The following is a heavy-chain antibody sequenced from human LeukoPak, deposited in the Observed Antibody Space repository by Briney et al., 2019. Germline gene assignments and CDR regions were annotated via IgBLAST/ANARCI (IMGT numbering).Heavy chain of an antibody. V-gene: IGHV3-23*01. J-gene: IGHJ4*02. CDR2: ISGSGGST. D-gene: IGHD3-10*01. CDR3: AKDWGLWFGEGIDY. Sequence: PGGSLRLSCAASGFTFSSDAMSWVRQAPGKGLEWVSAISGSGGSTYYADSVKGRFTISRDNSKNTLYLQMNSLRAEDTAVYYCAKDWGLWFGEGIDYWGQGTLVTVSS. CDR1: GFTFSSDA.